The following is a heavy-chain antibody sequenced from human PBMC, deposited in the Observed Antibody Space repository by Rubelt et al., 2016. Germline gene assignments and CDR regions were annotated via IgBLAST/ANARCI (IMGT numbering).Heavy chain of an antibody. Sequence: SAGSTYYADSVKGRFTISRDNSKNTLYLQMNSLRAEDTAVYYCAKDSKAADHYYYGMDVWGQGTTVTVSS. J-gene: IGHJ6*02. CDR2: SAGST. V-gene: IGHV3-23*01. CDR3: AKDSKAADHYYYGMDV. D-gene: IGHD6-13*01.